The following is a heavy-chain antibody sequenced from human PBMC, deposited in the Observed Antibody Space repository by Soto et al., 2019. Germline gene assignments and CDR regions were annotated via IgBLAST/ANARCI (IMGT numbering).Heavy chain of an antibody. CDR3: AKDPLHIAAAGTRPEPSYYYYHGMDV. CDR2: ISYDGSNK. D-gene: IGHD6-13*01. J-gene: IGHJ6*02. CDR1: LFTCSSYG. Sequence: GGALRVSCAASLFTCSSYGMHWVRQAPGKGLEWVAVISYDGSNKYYADAVKGRFTISRDNSKNTLYLQMNSLRAEDTAVYYCAKDPLHIAAAGTRPEPSYYYYHGMDVWGQGTTVTVSS. V-gene: IGHV3-30*18.